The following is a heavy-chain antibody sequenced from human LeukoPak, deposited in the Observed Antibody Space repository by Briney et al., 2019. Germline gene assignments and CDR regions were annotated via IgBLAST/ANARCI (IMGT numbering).Heavy chain of an antibody. CDR3: ARAKGDY. V-gene: IGHV4-39*07. CDR1: GGSISTSGYC. CDR2: IDYSGNT. J-gene: IGHJ4*02. Sequence: SETLFLTCTVSGGSISTSGYCWGWIRQPPGKGLEWIGSIDYSGNTNYNPSLKSRVTISVDMSKNQFSLKLNSVTAADTAVYYCARAKGDYWGQGILVTVSS.